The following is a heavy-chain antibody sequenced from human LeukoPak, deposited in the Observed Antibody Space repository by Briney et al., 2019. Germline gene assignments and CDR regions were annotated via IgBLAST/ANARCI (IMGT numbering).Heavy chain of an antibody. CDR2: ISGSSTTI. CDR1: GFTFSTYS. J-gene: IGHJ4*02. V-gene: IGHV3-48*01. CDR3: AKNGDSERWLQPKFVTH. D-gene: IGHD5-24*01. Sequence: PGGSLRLSCAASGFTFSTYSMNWVRQAPGKGLEWLSYISGSSTTIYYADSVKGRFTMSRDNSKNTLYLQMNSLRAEDTAVYYCAKNGDSERWLQPKFVTHWGQGTLVTVSS.